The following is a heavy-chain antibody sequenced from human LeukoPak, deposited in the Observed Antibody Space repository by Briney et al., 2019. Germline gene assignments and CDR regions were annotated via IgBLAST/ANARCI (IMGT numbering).Heavy chain of an antibody. CDR1: GFTFSSYS. V-gene: IGHV3-48*01. D-gene: IGHD2-15*01. CDR3: ARDQQDIVVLDV. Sequence: PGGSLRLSCAASGFTFSSYSMNWVRQAPGKGLEWVSYISSSSSTIYYADSVKGRFTISRDNAKNSLYLQMNSLRAEDTAVYYCARDQQDIVVLDVWGKGTRSPSPQ. CDR2: ISSSSSTI. J-gene: IGHJ6*04.